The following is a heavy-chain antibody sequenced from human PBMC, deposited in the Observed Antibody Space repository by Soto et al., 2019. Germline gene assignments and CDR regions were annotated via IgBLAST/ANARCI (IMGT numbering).Heavy chain of an antibody. D-gene: IGHD3-10*01. Sequence: PSETLSLTCAVSGDSISSGGYSWSWIRQPPGKGLELIGYIYHSGSTYYNPSLKSRVTISVDRSKNQFSLKLSSVTAADTAVYYCASALRYYYGSGRVDYYYGMDVWGQGTTVTVSS. CDR1: GDSISSGGYS. CDR2: IYHSGST. V-gene: IGHV4-30-2*01. CDR3: ASALRYYYGSGRVDYYYGMDV. J-gene: IGHJ6*02.